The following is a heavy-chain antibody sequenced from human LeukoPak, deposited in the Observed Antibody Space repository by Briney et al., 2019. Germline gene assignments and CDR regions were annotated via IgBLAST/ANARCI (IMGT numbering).Heavy chain of an antibody. Sequence: SETLSLTCTVSGGSISNYYWSWIRQPPGKGLECIGYIYYSGSTNYDPSLKSRVTISVDTSKNQFSLKLSSVTATDTAVYYCARHGGYSSPYLHWGQGTLVTVSS. CDR1: GGSISNYY. J-gene: IGHJ1*01. CDR2: IYYSGST. V-gene: IGHV4-59*08. D-gene: IGHD6-13*01. CDR3: ARHGGYSSPYLH.